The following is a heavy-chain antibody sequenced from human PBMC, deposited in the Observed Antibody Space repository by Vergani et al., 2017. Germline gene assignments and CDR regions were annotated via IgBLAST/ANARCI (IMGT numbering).Heavy chain of an antibody. CDR1: GGSISSYY. D-gene: IGHD5-12*01. CDR2: IYYSGST. J-gene: IGHJ6*03. CDR3: ARARIEGLRLGGLDYYYYMDV. V-gene: IGHV4-59*01. Sequence: QVQLQESGPGLVKPSDTLSLTCTVSGGSISSYYWSWIRQPPGKGLEWIGDIYYSGSTNYNPSLKSRVTISVHPSKNQFALKLRSVTAADTAVYYCARARIEGLRLGGLDYYYYMDVWGKGTTVTVSS.